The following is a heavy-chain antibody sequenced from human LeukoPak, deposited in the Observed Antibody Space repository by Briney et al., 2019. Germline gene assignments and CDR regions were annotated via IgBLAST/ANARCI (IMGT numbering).Heavy chain of an antibody. J-gene: IGHJ1*01. V-gene: IGHV1-46*01. CDR2: INPSGGST. Sequence: ASVKVSCKASGYTFISYYMHWVRQAPGQGLEWMGIINPSGGSTSYAQKFQGRVTMTRDTSTSTVYMELSSLRSEDTAVYYCASRAVAGNYFQHWGQGTLVTVSS. CDR3: ASRAVAGNYFQH. CDR1: GYTFISYY. D-gene: IGHD6-19*01.